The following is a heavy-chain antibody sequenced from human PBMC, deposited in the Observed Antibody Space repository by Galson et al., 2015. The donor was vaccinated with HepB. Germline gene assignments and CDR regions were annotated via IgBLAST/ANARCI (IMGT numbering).Heavy chain of an antibody. CDR3: ARAHIYGVGDY. CDR2: IIPILGIA. V-gene: IGHV1-69*04. Sequence: QSGAEVKKPGESLKISCKASGGTFRSYAISWVRQAPGQGLEWMGRIIPILGIANYAQKFQGRVTITADKSTSTAYMELSSLRSEDTAVYYCARAHIYGVGDYWGQGTLVTVSS. CDR1: GGTFRSYA. D-gene: IGHD2-2*01. J-gene: IGHJ4*02.